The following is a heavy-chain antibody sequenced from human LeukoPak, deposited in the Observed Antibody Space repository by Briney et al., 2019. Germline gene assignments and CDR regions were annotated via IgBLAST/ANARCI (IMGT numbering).Heavy chain of an antibody. CDR2: ISWNSGSI. D-gene: IGHD3-10*01. J-gene: IGHJ6*02. CDR3: GKDRSSNNYYGMDV. CDR1: GFTFDDYA. Sequence: SLRLSCAASGFTFDDYAMHWVRQAPGKGLEWVSGISWNSGSIGYADSVKGRFTISRDNAKKSLYLQMNSLRAEDTALYYCGKDRSSNNYYGMDVWGQGTTVTVSS. V-gene: IGHV3-9*01.